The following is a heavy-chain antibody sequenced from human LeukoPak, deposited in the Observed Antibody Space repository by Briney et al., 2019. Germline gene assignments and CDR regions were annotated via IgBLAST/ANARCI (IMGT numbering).Heavy chain of an antibody. Sequence: KTSQTLSLTCAVSGISISTYYWSWIRQPAGKGLEWIGRIYTSGNTNYKPSLKSRLTISVDKSKNHLSLKLRSLTAADTAFYYCAGGPSGTAFDDWGHGTLVTVSS. CDR3: AGGPSGTAFDD. CDR1: GISISTYY. J-gene: IGHJ4*01. V-gene: IGHV4-4*07. CDR2: IYTSGNT. D-gene: IGHD1-1*01.